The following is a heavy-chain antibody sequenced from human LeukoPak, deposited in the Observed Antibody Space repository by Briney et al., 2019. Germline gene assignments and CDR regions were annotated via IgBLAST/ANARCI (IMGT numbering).Heavy chain of an antibody. CDR3: ARVGYCTNGVCPPIIYYYYYGMDV. J-gene: IGHJ6*02. CDR2: IIPIFGTA. CDR1: GGTFSSYA. Sequence: SVTVSCTASGGTFSSYAISWVRQAPGQGLEWMGGIIPIFGTANYAQKFQGRVTITADESTSTAYMELSSLRSEDTAVYYCARVGYCTNGVCPPIIYYYYYGMDVWGQGTTVTVSS. D-gene: IGHD2-8*01. V-gene: IGHV1-69*13.